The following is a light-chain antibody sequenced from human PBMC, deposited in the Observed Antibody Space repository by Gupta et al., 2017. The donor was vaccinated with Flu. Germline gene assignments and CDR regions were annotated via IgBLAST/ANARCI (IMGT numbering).Light chain of an antibody. CDR1: QSVTSSY. J-gene: IGKJ4*01. Sequence: EIVLTQSPGTLSLSPGERATLSCRASQSVTSSYLAWYQQNPGQAPRLLIYGASTRATGIPDRFSGSGSGTDFTLTISRLEPEDFAVYYCQHYNSFALTFGGGTTVEIK. CDR2: GAS. CDR3: QHYNSFALT. V-gene: IGKV3-20*01.